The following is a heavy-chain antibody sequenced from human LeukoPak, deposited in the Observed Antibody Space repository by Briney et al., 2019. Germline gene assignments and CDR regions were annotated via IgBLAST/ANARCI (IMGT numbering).Heavy chain of an antibody. CDR2: MRYDGSNK. CDR3: AKDCCTYRSLIYHSDY. CDR1: GFTFSSYG. V-gene: IGHV3-30*02. J-gene: IGHJ4*02. Sequence: GGSLRLSCAASGFTFSSYGMHWVRQAPGKGLEWVAFMRYDGSNKYYADSVKGRFTISRDNSKNTLYLQMNSLRAEDTAVYYCAKDCCTYRSLIYHSDYWGRGTLVTVSS. D-gene: IGHD2-8*01.